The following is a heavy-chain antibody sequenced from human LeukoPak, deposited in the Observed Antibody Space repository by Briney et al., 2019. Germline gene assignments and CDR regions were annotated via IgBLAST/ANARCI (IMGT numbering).Heavy chain of an antibody. V-gene: IGHV3-48*01. CDR3: ARSMGSGHYYVADY. Sequence: GGSLRLSCAASGFTFSSYSMSWVRQTPEKGLEWVSYISSGSSNKYYADSMKGRFTISRDNAKNSLFLQMNSLRVEDTAVYYCARSMGSGHYYVADYWGQGTLVTVSS. D-gene: IGHD3-22*01. J-gene: IGHJ4*02. CDR1: GFTFSSYS. CDR2: ISSGSSNK.